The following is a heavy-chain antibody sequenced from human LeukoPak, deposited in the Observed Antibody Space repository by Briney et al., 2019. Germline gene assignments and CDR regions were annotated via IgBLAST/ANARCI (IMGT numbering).Heavy chain of an antibody. J-gene: IGHJ4*02. Sequence: GGSLRLSCAASGFTFGSYAMHWVGQAPGKGLEWVAVISYDSSKKYYADSVEGRFTILRDNSKNTVFLQLSSLRPEDTAVYYCARGESYRFDYWGQGTLVTVSS. CDR2: ISYDSSKK. CDR3: ARGESYRFDY. V-gene: IGHV3-30-3*01. D-gene: IGHD3-16*02. CDR1: GFTFGSYA.